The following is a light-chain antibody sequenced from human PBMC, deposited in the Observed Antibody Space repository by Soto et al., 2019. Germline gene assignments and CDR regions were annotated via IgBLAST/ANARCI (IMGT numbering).Light chain of an antibody. Sequence: QSALTQPASVSGSPGQSITLSCTGTSSDIGGYDYDSWYQRYPGKAPKLIIYDVNNRPSGVSNRFSGSRSGDTASLTISGLQAADEADYYCTSHASSNHHMVFGGGTNLTVL. J-gene: IGLJ2*01. V-gene: IGLV2-14*01. CDR2: DVN. CDR1: SSDIGGYDY. CDR3: TSHASSNHHMV.